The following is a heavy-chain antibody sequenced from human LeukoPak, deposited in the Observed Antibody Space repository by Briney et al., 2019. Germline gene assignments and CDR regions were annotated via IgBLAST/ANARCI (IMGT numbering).Heavy chain of an antibody. Sequence: ASVKVSCKASGYTFTSYGIIWVRQAPGQGLEWMGWISAYNGNTNYAQKLQGRVTMTTDTSTSTAYMELGSLRFDGTAVYYCARDALWFGAVRHFNYWCQGTLVTVSS. CDR3: ARDALWFGAVRHFNY. D-gene: IGHD3-10*01. CDR1: GYTFTSYG. V-gene: IGHV1-18*01. CDR2: ISAYNGNT. J-gene: IGHJ4*02.